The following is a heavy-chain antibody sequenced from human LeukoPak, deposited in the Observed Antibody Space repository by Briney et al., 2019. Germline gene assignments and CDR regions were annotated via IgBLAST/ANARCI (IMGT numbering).Heavy chain of an antibody. CDR2: ISYDGSNK. J-gene: IGHJ6*04. D-gene: IGHD3-22*01. CDR1: GFTFSSYG. CDR3: ANENTEADPSWIVGEMDV. Sequence: PGGSLRLSCAASGFTFSSYGMHWVRQAPGKGLEWVAVISYDGSNKYYADSVKGRFTISRDNSKNTLYLQMNGLRAEDTAVYYCANENTEADPSWIVGEMDVWGKGTTVTVSS. V-gene: IGHV3-30*18.